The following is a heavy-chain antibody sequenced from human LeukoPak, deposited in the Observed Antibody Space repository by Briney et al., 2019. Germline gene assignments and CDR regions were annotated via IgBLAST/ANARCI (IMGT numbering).Heavy chain of an antibody. CDR3: ARGGDILTGQFFFDY. CDR1: GGTFSSYA. Sequence: GSSVKVSCKASGGTFSSYAISWVRQAPGQGLEWVGGIIPIFGTANYAQKFQGRVTITADESTSTAYMELSSLRSEGTAVYYCARGGDILTGQFFFDYWGQGTLVTVSS. V-gene: IGHV1-69*01. J-gene: IGHJ4*02. D-gene: IGHD3-9*01. CDR2: IIPIFGTA.